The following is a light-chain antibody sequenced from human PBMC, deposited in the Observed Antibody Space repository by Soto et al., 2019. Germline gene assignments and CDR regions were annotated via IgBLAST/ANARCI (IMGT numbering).Light chain of an antibody. Sequence: QSVLTQPPSVSEAPRQRVTISCSGSSSNIGNNAVNWYQQLPGKAPKLLIYYDDLLPSGVSDRFSGSKSGTSASLAISGLQSEEEADYYCAAWADSLNGRVFGGGTQLTVL. J-gene: IGLJ2*01. CDR1: SSNIGNNA. CDR2: YDD. CDR3: AAWADSLNGRV. V-gene: IGLV1-36*01.